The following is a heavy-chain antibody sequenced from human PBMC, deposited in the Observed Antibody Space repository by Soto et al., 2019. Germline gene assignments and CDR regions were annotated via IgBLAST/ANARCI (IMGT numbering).Heavy chain of an antibody. Sequence: QVQLVQSGAEVKKPGSSVKVSCKASGGTFSSYTISWVRQAPGQGLEWMGRIIPSLGIANYAQKFQGRVTITADKSTSTAYMELSSLRSEDTAVYYCAIGGLWGLYGMVVWGQGTTVTVSS. J-gene: IGHJ6*02. CDR2: IIPSLGIA. D-gene: IGHD3-16*01. V-gene: IGHV1-69*02. CDR3: AIGGLWGLYGMVV. CDR1: GGTFSSYT.